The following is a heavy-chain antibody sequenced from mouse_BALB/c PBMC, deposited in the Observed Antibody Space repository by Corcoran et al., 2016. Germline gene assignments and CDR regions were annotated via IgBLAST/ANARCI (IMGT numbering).Heavy chain of an antibody. D-gene: IGHD1-1*01. J-gene: IGHJ3*01. CDR3: AITTVVATFAY. CDR2: INTYTGEP. Sequence: QIQLVQSGPELKKPGETVKISCKASGYTFTNYGMNWVKQAPGKGLKWMGWINTYTGEPTYADDFKGRFAFSLETSASTAYLQINNLKNEDTATYFCAITTVVATFAYWGQGTRVTVSA. CDR1: GYTFTNYG. V-gene: IGHV9-3-1*01.